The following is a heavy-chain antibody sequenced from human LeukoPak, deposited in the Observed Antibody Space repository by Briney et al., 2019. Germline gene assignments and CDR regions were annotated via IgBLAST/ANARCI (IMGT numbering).Heavy chain of an antibody. J-gene: IGHJ4*02. Sequence: PGGSLRLSCAASGFTFSSYGMHWVRQAPGKGLEWVSLISGDGSNTYYADSVKGRFTISRDNSKNSLYLQMNSLRIEDTAFYYCAKDRKDWGLFDYWGQGTLVTVSS. D-gene: IGHD7-27*01. CDR1: GFTFSSYG. V-gene: IGHV3-43*02. CDR2: ISGDGSNT. CDR3: AKDRKDWGLFDY.